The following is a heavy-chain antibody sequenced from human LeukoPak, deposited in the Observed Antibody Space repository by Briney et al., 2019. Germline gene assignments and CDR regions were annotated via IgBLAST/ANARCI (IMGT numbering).Heavy chain of an antibody. CDR1: GESFSGYY. CDR2: INHSGTT. Sequence: PSETLSLTCAVYGESFSGYYWTWIRQPPGKGLEWIGEINHSGTTNYSPSLKSRVTLSVDTSKNQFSLKMNSVTAADTAVYYCARGQWFRAFWSRGTPVTVSS. D-gene: IGHD3-10*01. CDR3: ARGQWFRAF. V-gene: IGHV4-34*01. J-gene: IGHJ4*02.